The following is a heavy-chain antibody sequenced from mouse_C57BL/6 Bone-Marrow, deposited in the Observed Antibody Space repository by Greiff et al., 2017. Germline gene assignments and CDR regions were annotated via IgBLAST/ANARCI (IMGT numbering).Heavy chain of an antibody. D-gene: IGHD2-2*01. V-gene: IGHV7-1*01. Sequence: EVQGVESGGGLVQSGRSLRLSCATSGFTFSDFYMEWVRQAPGKGLEWIAASRNKANDYTTEYSASVKGRFIVSRDTSQSILYLQMNALRAEDTAIYYCARDAGYGSYYYAMDYWGQGTSVTVSS. CDR1: GFTFSDFY. CDR2: SRNKANDYTT. CDR3: ARDAGYGSYYYAMDY. J-gene: IGHJ4*01.